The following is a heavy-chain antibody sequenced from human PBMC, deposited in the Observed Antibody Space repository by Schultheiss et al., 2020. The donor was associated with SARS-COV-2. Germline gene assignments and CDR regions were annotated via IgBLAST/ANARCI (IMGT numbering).Heavy chain of an antibody. D-gene: IGHD3-10*01. CDR3: ARDDGSGSYFAYYGMDV. J-gene: IGHJ6*02. CDR1: GFTFSSYG. Sequence: GGSLRLSCAASGFTFSSYGMHWVRQAPGKGLEWVAVISYDGNDKYYADSVKDRFTISRDKSKNTLYLQMNSLRTEDTAVYYCARDDGSGSYFAYYGMDVWGQGTMVTVSS. V-gene: IGHV3-30*19. CDR2: ISYDGNDK.